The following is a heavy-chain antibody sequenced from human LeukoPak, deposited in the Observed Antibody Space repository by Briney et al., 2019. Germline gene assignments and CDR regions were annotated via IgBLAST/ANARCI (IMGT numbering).Heavy chain of an antibody. V-gene: IGHV4-61*01. Sequence: SETLSLTCSVSGASVSDGNYYWSWIRQPPGKGLEWIGYMFYSESTKYNPSLKSRVTISVDKSKSQFSLHMSSVTAVDTAVYYCVSTSNSALGLPYFDHWGQGSLVTVSS. CDR3: VSTSNSALGLPYFDH. CDR2: MFYSEST. D-gene: IGHD5-18*01. J-gene: IGHJ4*02. CDR1: GASVSDGNYY.